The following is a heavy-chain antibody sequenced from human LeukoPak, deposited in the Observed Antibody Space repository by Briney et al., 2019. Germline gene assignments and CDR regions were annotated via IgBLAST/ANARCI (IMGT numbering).Heavy chain of an antibody. D-gene: IGHD3-16*01. J-gene: IGHJ4*02. CDR2: INPNSGGT. V-gene: IGHV1-2*04. CDR3: AKGPIILFGGVKIPFDY. CDR1: GYTFTGYY. Sequence: GASVKVSCKASGYTFTGYYMHWVRQAPGQGLEWMGWINPNSGGTNYAQKFQGWVTMTRDTSISTAYMELSRLRSDDTAVYYCAKGPIILFGGVKIPFDYWGQGTLVTVSS.